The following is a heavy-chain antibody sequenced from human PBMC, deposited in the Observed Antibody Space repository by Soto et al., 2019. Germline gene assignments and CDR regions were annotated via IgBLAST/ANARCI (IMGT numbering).Heavy chain of an antibody. CDR2: INHSGST. CDR3: AREVQVVVVAATPAWFDP. D-gene: IGHD2-15*01. V-gene: IGHV4-34*01. CDR1: GGSFSGYY. Sequence: SETLSLTCAVYGGSFSGYYWSWIRQPPGKGLEWIGEINHSGSTNYNPSLKSRVTISVDTSKNQFSLKLSSVTAADTAVYYCAREVQVVVVAATPAWFDPWGQGTLVTVSS. J-gene: IGHJ5*02.